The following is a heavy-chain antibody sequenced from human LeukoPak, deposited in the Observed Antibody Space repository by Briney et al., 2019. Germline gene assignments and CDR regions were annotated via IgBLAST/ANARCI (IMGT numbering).Heavy chain of an antibody. J-gene: IGHJ5*02. CDR1: GGSISNYY. CDR2: ISYSGNT. V-gene: IGHV4-59*01. CDR3: ARSVRGVIFPQNWFDP. D-gene: IGHD3-10*01. Sequence: PSETLSLTCTVSGGSISNYYWTWIRQPPGKGLEWIGFISYSGNTNYNPSLKSRVTISVDTSKNQFSLKLSSVTAADTAVYYCARSVRGVIFPQNWFDPWGQGTLVTVSS.